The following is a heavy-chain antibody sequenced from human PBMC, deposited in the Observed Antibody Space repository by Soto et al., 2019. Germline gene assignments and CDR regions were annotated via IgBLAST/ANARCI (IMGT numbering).Heavy chain of an antibody. V-gene: IGHV3-23*01. Sequence: EVQLLESGGGLVQPGGSLRLSCAASGFTFSSYAMSWVRQAPGKGLEWVSAISGGGGSTYYADSVKGRFTISRDNSKNTLDLQMITRRAEDTAVYHCAKGREWLQSYYFYCWGQGTLVAVSS. J-gene: IGHJ4*02. CDR2: ISGGGGST. D-gene: IGHD6-19*01. CDR3: AKGREWLQSYYFYC. CDR1: GFTFSSYA.